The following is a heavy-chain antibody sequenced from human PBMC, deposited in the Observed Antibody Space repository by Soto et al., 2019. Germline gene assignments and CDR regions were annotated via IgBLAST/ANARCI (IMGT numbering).Heavy chain of an antibody. V-gene: IGHV3-66*01. J-gene: IGHJ6*02. Sequence: GGSLRLSCAASGFTVSSNYMSWVRQAPGKGLEWVSVIYSGGSTYYADSVKGRFTISRDNSKNTLYLQMNSLRAGDTAVYYCARWGGYYGSGSYYMGYYYYGMDVWGQGTTVTVSS. CDR2: IYSGGST. CDR3: ARWGGYYGSGSYYMGYYYYGMDV. CDR1: GFTVSSNY. D-gene: IGHD3-10*01.